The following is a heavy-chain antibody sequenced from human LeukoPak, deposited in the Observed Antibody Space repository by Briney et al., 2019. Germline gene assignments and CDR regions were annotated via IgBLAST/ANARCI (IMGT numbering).Heavy chain of an antibody. CDR2: ISYDGSNK. CDR3: AKDLEAYMSPYYYDSSGYYSKNY. V-gene: IGHV3-30-3*01. D-gene: IGHD3-22*01. Sequence: GSLRLSCAASGFTFSSYAMHWVRQAPGKGLEWVAVISYDGSNKYYADSVKGRFTISRDNSKNTLYLQMNSLRAEDTAVYYCAKDLEAYMSPYYYDSSGYYSKNYWGQGTLVTVSS. CDR1: GFTFSSYA. J-gene: IGHJ4*02.